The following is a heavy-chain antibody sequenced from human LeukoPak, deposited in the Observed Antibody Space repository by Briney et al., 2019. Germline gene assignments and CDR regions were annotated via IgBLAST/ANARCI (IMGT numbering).Heavy chain of an antibody. J-gene: IGHJ6*03. CDR2: MSYSGST. CDR3: ARFYTTSRYGSGYMDV. V-gene: IGHV4-39*01. CDR1: GGSISSSSYY. Sequence: KPSETLSLTCTVSGGSISSSSYYWGWIRQPPGKGLEWIGSMSYSGSTYYNPSLKSRVTIAVDTSKTQFSLKLSSVTAADTAVYYCARFYTTSRYGSGYMDVWGKGTTVTVSS. D-gene: IGHD3-10*01.